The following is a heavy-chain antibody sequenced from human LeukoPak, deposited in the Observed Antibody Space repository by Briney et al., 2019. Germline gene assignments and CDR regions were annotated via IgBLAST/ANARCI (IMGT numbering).Heavy chain of an antibody. CDR3: ARHSKMATTVDY. J-gene: IGHJ4*02. CDR2: IYYSGST. Sequence: SETLSLTCTVSGGSISSYYWSWIRQPPGKGLEWIGYIYYSGSTNYNPSLKSRVTISVDTSKNQFSLKLSSVTAADTAVYYCARHSKMATTVDYWGQGTLVTVSS. D-gene: IGHD5-24*01. V-gene: IGHV4-59*08. CDR1: GGSISSYY.